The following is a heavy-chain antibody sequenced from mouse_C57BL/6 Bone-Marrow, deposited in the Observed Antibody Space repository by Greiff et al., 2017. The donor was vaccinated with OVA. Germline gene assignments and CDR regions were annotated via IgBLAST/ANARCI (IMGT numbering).Heavy chain of an antibody. CDR3: ARMSFLYYFDY. V-gene: IGHV2-2*01. CDR1: GFSLTSYG. Sequence: QVQLQQSGPGLVQPSQSLSITCTVSGFSLTSYGVHWVRQSPGKGLEWLGVIWSGGSTDYNAAFISRLSISKDNSKSQVFFKMNSLQADDTAKYYCARMSFLYYFDYWGQGTTLTVSS. J-gene: IGHJ2*01. CDR2: IWSGGST.